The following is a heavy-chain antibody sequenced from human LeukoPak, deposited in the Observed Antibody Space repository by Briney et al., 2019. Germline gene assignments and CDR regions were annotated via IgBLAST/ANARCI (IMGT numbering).Heavy chain of an antibody. Sequence: PSETLSLTCTVSGGSISSYYWSWIRQPPGKGLEWIGYIYYSGSTNYNPSLKSRVTISVDTSKNQFSLKLSSVTAADTAVYYCARAPSFLGYYGMDVWGQGTTVTVSS. J-gene: IGHJ6*02. CDR2: IYYSGST. V-gene: IGHV4-59*08. D-gene: IGHD3-16*01. CDR3: ARAPSFLGYYGMDV. CDR1: GGSISSYY.